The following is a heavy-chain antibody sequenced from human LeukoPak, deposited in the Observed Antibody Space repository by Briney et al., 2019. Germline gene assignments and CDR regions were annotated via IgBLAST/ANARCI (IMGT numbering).Heavy chain of an antibody. D-gene: IGHD2-2*01. CDR1: GGSISSYY. Sequence: PSETLSLTCTVSGGSISSYYWSWIRQPPGKGLEWIGYIYYSGSTNYNPSLKSRVTISVGTSKNQFSLKLSSVTAADTAVYYYARLGEDIVVVPAAQYYFDYWGQGTLVTVSS. V-gene: IGHV4-59*08. CDR3: ARLGEDIVVVPAAQYYFDY. J-gene: IGHJ4*02. CDR2: IYYSGST.